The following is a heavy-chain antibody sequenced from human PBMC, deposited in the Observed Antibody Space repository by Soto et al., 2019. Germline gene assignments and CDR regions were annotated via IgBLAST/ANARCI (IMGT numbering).Heavy chain of an antibody. Sequence: EASVTVSCTASGGTFSSYAISWVRQAPGQGLEWMGGIIPIFGTANYAQKSQGRVTITADEPTSTAYMELSSLRSEDTAVYYCARAATYSSGWYFDYWVQGTLVTVSS. CDR2: IIPIFGTA. D-gene: IGHD6-19*01. CDR1: GGTFSSYA. J-gene: IGHJ4*02. CDR3: ARAATYSSGWYFDY. V-gene: IGHV1-69*13.